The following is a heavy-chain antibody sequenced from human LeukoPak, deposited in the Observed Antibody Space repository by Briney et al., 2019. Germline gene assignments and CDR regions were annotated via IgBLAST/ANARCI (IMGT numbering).Heavy chain of an antibody. D-gene: IGHD6-19*01. CDR3: ARWGDSSGFDY. CDR1: GFTFSSYS. CDR2: ISSSSSYI. V-gene: IGHV3-21*01. J-gene: IGHJ4*02. Sequence: GGSLRLSCAASGFTFSSYSMNWVRQAPGKGLEWVSSISSSSSYIYYADSVEGRFTISRDNAKNSLYLQMNSLRAEDTAVYYCARWGDSSGFDYWGQGTLVTVSS.